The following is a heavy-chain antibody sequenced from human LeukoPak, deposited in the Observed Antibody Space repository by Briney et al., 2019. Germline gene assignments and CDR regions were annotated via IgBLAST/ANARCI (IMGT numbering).Heavy chain of an antibody. CDR2: MSTGSNNI. CDR3: ARDRIAYYDKGVFDR. D-gene: IGHD3-22*01. J-gene: IGHJ5*02. CDR1: GFTFSTYN. V-gene: IGHV3-21*01. Sequence: PGGSLRLSCAASGFTFSTYNMSWIRQAPGKGLEWVSSMSTGSNNIYYAGSVLGRVTISRDNAKNSLYLEMNNLRAADTAVYYCARDRIAYYDKGVFDRWGQGSLVTV.